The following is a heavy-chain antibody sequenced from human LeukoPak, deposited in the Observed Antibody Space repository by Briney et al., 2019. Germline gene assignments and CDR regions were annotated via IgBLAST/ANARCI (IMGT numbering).Heavy chain of an antibody. CDR1: GGSISSSSYY. Sequence: SETLSLTCTVSGGSISSSSYYWGWIRQPPGKGLEWIGSIYYSGSTYYNPSLKSRVSISVYTSKNQFSLKLSSVTAADTAVYYCARFPWGITMIVVVIPDYWGQGTLVTVSS. J-gene: IGHJ4*02. D-gene: IGHD3-22*01. V-gene: IGHV4-39*01. CDR2: IYYSGST. CDR3: ARFPWGITMIVVVIPDY.